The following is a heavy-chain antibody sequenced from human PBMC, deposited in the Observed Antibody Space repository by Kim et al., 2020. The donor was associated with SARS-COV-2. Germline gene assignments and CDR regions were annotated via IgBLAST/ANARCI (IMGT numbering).Heavy chain of an antibody. J-gene: IGHJ6*02. V-gene: IGHV3-53*01. CDR3: ARKLIRFGDNGMDV. CDR2: IFGSGAT. CDR1: GFSVSTND. Sequence: GGSLRLSCAASGFSVSTNDMSWVRQAPGKGLEWVATIFGSGATYFADSAKGRFTISRDNSKNTLYLQMNSLRAEDTAAYHCARKLIRFGDNGMDVWGQGT. D-gene: IGHD3-10*01.